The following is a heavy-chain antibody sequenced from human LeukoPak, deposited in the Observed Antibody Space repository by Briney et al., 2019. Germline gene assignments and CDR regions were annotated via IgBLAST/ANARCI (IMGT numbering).Heavy chain of an antibody. J-gene: IGHJ5*02. V-gene: IGHV4-4*07. D-gene: IGHD3-10*01. Sequence: PSETLSLTCTVSGGSISSYYWSWIRQPAGKGLEWIGRIYTSGSTNYNPSLKSRVTMSVDTSKNQFSLKLSSVTAADTAVYYCAREMLLWFGESGWFDPWGQGTLVTVSS. CDR3: AREMLLWFGESGWFDP. CDR2: IYTSGST. CDR1: GGSISSYY.